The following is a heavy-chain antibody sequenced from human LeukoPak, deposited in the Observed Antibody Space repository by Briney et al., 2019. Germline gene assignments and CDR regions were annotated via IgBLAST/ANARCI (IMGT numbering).Heavy chain of an antibody. CDR2: IYYSGST. CDR1: GGSISSSSSY. J-gene: IGHJ6*03. V-gene: IGHV4-39*07. Sequence: SETLSRTCTVSGGSISSSSSYWGWIRQPPGKGLEWIGSIYYSGSTYYNPSLKSRVTISVDTSKNQFSLKLSSVTAADTAVYYCARTPAATTFYYYYYMDVWGKGTTVTVSS. CDR3: ARTPAATTFYYYYYMDV. D-gene: IGHD2-2*01.